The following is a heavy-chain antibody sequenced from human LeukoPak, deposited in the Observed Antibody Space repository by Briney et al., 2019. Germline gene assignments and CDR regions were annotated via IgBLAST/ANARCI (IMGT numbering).Heavy chain of an antibody. V-gene: IGHV5-51*01. J-gene: IGHJ4*02. CDR3: TRVQGFGETLDY. CDR1: GYRFTSYW. D-gene: IGHD3-10*01. Sequence: GGSLKISCKGSGYRFTSYWIGWVRPMPGKGLGWMGIIYPGDSDTRYSPSFQGQVTISADKSISTAYLQWSSLKASDTATYYCTRVQGFGETLDYWGQGTLVTVSS. CDR2: IYPGDSDT.